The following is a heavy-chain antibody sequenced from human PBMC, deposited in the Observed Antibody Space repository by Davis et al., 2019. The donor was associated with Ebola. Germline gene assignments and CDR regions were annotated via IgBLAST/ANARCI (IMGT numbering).Heavy chain of an antibody. D-gene: IGHD6-19*01. J-gene: IGHJ4*02. Sequence: ASVKVSCKASGYTFTSYAMHWARQAPGQRLEWMGWINAGNGNTKYSQKFQGRVTITRDTSASTAYMELSSLRSEDTAVYYCAIGGLLGLAVAGPGFDYWGQGTLVTVSS. CDR1: GYTFTSYA. V-gene: IGHV1-3*01. CDR3: AIGGLLGLAVAGPGFDY. CDR2: INAGNGNT.